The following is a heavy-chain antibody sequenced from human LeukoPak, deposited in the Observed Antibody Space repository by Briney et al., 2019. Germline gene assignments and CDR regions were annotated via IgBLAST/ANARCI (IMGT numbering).Heavy chain of an antibody. V-gene: IGHV3-33*01. J-gene: IGHJ4*02. CDR3: ARDLPPELLPDS. D-gene: IGHD1-26*01. CDR2: KWYDGSNT. CDR1: GFPFSSYG. Sequence: GRTQRLLQASSGFPFSSYGMHWVPDAPGKGLELVAVKWYDGSNTYYAESVTGRFPISRDNSKNTLYLQMTSLRAEDTAVYYCARDLPPELLPDSWGQGSLVTDSS.